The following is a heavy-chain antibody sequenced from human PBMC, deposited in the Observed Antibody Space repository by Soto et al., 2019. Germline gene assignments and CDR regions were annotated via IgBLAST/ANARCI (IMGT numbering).Heavy chain of an antibody. J-gene: IGHJ6*02. CDR1: GYRFSSYW. V-gene: IGHV5-51*01. Sequence: PGESLKISCKGSGYRFSSYWIAWVRQMPGKGLEWMGIIYPGDSDTIYSPSLQGQVTMSVDNSINTAYLQWSSLKASDTAMYYCARQGSNGAYYYYGMDVRGQGTPVTVSS. CDR2: IYPGDSDT. CDR3: ARQGSNGAYYYYGMDV. D-gene: IGHD2-8*01.